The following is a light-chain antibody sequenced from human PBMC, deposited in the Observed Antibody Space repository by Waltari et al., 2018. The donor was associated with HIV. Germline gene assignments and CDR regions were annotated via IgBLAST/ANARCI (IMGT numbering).Light chain of an antibody. Sequence: QSVLTQPPSASGTPGKRVTISCSGSSSNLGSKRVTWFQQGPGTAPKRRLYIENQRPAGVPDRFSCAKSGASASLAISGLQSEDEADYYCAAWDDSLDAWVFGGGTRLTVL. J-gene: IGLJ3*02. CDR3: AAWDDSLDAWV. CDR2: IEN. V-gene: IGLV1-44*01. CDR1: SSNLGSKR.